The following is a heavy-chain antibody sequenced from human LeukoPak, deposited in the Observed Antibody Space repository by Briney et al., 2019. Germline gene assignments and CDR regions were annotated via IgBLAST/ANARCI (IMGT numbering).Heavy chain of an antibody. V-gene: IGHV3-30*04. Sequence: GRSLRLSCAASGFTFSSYAMHWVRQAPGKGLESVALISYDGSHKYYADSVKGRFTISRDNSKNTLYLHMNSLRAEDTAVYYCAKVRRSWYDYWGQGTLVTVSS. J-gene: IGHJ4*02. CDR3: AKVRRSWYDY. CDR1: GFTFSSYA. D-gene: IGHD6-13*01. CDR2: ISYDGSHK.